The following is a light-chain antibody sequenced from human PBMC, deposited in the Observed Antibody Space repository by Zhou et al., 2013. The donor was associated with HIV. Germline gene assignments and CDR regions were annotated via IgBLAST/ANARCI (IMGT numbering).Light chain of an antibody. CDR1: QSIISNY. V-gene: IGKV3-20*01. CDR2: GAS. Sequence: EIVLTQSPGTLSLSPGERATLSCRASQSIISNYLAWYQQKPGQAPRLLIYGASIRATGIPDRISGSGSGTDFTLTISRVEPEDFAVYYCQQYGDSLTFGEGPRWRSN. CDR3: QQYGDSLT. J-gene: IGKJ4*01.